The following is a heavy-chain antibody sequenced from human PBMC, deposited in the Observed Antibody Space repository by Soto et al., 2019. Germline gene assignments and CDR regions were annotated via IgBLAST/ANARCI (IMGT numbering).Heavy chain of an antibody. CDR1: GFTFTRYS. CDR3: ARDLPVDY. CDR2: VSSSSSYI. V-gene: IGHV3-21*01. J-gene: IGHJ4*02. Sequence: GGSLRLSCAASGFTFTRYSMNWVRQAPGKGLEWVSSVSSSSSYIYYADSVKGRFTISRDNAKNSLYLQMNSLRAEDTAVYYCARDLPVDYWGQGTLVTVSS.